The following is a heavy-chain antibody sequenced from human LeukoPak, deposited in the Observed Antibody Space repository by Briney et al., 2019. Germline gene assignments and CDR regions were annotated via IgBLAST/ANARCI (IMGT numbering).Heavy chain of an antibody. Sequence: GGSLRLSCAASGFTFSSYSMNWVRQAPGKGLEWVSYISSSTSTIYYADSVRGRFTISRDNAKNSLYLQMNSLRDDDTAVYYCARGAFSGNDYWGQGTLVTVSP. CDR2: ISSSTSTI. D-gene: IGHD5-12*01. CDR1: GFTFSSYS. CDR3: ARGAFSGNDY. V-gene: IGHV3-48*02. J-gene: IGHJ4*02.